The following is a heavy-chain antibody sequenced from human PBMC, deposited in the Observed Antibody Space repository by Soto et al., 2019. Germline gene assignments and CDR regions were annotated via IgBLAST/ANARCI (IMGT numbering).Heavy chain of an antibody. D-gene: IGHD2-2*01. CDR1: GYSFTSYW. V-gene: IGHV5-51*01. CDR3: ARHMRRQPLPYYYGMDV. CDR2: IYPGDSDT. Sequence: EVQLVQSGAEVKKPGESLQISCKGSGYSFTSYWIGWVRQMPGKGLEWMGIIYPGDSDTRYSPSFQGQVTISADKSISTAYLQWSSLKASDTAMYYCARHMRRQPLPYYYGMDVWGQGTTVTVSS. J-gene: IGHJ6*02.